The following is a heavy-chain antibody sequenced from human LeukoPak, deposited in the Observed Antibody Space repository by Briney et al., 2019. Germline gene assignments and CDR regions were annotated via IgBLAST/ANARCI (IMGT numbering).Heavy chain of an antibody. CDR1: GGTFSSFA. D-gene: IGHD3-10*02. V-gene: IGHV1-69*13. Sequence: SVKVSCKASGGTFSSFAISWVRQAPGQGLEWMGGIIPIFGSANYAQKFQGRVTIIADESTSAAYMELSSLRSEDTAVYYCARDPRFGEFNNAFDIWGQGTMVTVSS. CDR3: ARDPRFGEFNNAFDI. J-gene: IGHJ3*02. CDR2: IIPIFGSA.